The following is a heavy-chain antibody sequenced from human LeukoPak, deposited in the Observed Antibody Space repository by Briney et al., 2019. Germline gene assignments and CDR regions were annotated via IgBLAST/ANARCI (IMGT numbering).Heavy chain of an antibody. CDR3: ARAPTRWSPFDY. D-gene: IGHD4-23*01. V-gene: IGHV4-39*07. Sequence: SETLSLTCTVSGGSISSSSYYWGWIRQPPGKGLEWIGSIYYSGSTYYNPSLKSRVTISVDTSKNQFSLKLSSVTAADTAVYYCARAPTRWSPFDYWGQGTLVTVSS. CDR1: GGSISSSSYY. CDR2: IYYSGST. J-gene: IGHJ4*02.